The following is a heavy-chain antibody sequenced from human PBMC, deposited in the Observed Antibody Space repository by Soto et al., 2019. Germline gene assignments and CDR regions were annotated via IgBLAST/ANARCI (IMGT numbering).Heavy chain of an antibody. CDR2: IKSKTDGGTT. V-gene: IGHV3-15*01. CDR1: GFTFSNAW. CDR3: TTDGPRWSGWFDP. J-gene: IGHJ5*02. D-gene: IGHD2-15*01. Sequence: EVQLVESGGGLVKPGGSLRLSCAASGFTFSNAWMSWVRQAPGKGLEWVGRIKSKTDGGTTDYAAPVKGRFTISRDDSKNTLYLQMNSLKTEDTAVYYCTTDGPRWSGWFDPWGQGTLVTVSS.